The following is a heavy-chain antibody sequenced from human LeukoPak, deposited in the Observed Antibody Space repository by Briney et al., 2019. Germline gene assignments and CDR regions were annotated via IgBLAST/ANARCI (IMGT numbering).Heavy chain of an antibody. V-gene: IGHV3-11*01. CDR3: AKSXXXAXARCSGGGFYMDV. D-gene: IGHD3-16*01. CDR2: ISSSGSTI. CDR1: GFIFRDFY. J-gene: IGHJ6*04. Sequence: PGGSLRLSCAASGFIFRDFYMSWVRQAPGKGLEWVSYISSSGSTIFYGDSVKGRFTISRDNVKNSLYLQLNSLRAEDTAVYYCAKSXXXAXARCSGGGFYMDVWGKGTTVTVSS.